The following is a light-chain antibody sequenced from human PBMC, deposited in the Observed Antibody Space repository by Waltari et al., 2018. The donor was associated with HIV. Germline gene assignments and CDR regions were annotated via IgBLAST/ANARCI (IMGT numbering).Light chain of an antibody. CDR2: DVS. CDR3: CSYAGSSTVV. V-gene: IGLV2-23*02. Sequence: QSALTQPASVSGSPGQSITISCTGTSSDVRGSNYLSWYQQHPGKAPKLMIYDVSKRPSGVSNRFSGSKSGNTASLTISGLQAEDEADYYCCSYAGSSTVVFGGGTKLTVL. CDR1: SSDVRGSNY. J-gene: IGLJ2*01.